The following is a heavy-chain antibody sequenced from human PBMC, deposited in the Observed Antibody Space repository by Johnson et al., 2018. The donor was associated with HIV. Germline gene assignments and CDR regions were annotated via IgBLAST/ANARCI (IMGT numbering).Heavy chain of an antibody. J-gene: IGHJ3*02. Sequence: QEQLVESGGGVVQPGRSLRLSCAASGFIFSSYAIHWVRQAPGKGLQWVAVIGFDGTNKYYADSLKGRFTISRANSKNTLYLQMNSLRAEDTAVYYCAKTYSGSNRDAFDIWGQGTMVTVSS. CDR2: IGFDGTNK. V-gene: IGHV3-30*04. CDR3: AKTYSGSNRDAFDI. D-gene: IGHD1-26*01. CDR1: GFIFSSYA.